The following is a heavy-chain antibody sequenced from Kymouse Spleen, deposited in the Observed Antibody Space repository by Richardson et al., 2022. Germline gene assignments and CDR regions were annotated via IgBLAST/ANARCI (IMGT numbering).Heavy chain of an antibody. CDR2: INHSGST. CDR3: ARQLELRKAYFDY. V-gene: IGHV4-34*01. D-gene: IGHD1-7*01. Sequence: QVQLQQWGAGLLKPSETLSLTCAVYGGSFSGYYWSWIRQPPGKGLEWIGEINHSGSTNYNPSLKSRVTISVDTSKNQFSLKLSSVTAADTAVYYCARQLELRKAYFDYWGQGTLVTVSS. J-gene: IGHJ4*02. CDR1: GGSFSGYY.